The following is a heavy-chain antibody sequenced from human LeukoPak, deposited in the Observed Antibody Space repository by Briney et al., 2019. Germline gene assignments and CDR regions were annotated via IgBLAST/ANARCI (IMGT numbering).Heavy chain of an antibody. J-gene: IGHJ6*03. D-gene: IGHD6-6*01. CDR1: GGSFSGYY. CDR3: ARGVAARPPYYYYYMDV. V-gene: IGHV4-34*01. CDR2: INHSGST. Sequence: PSETLSLTCAVYGGSFSGYYWSWIRQPPGKGLEWIGEINHSGSTNYNPSLKSRVTISVDTSKNQFSLKLSSVTAADTAVYYCARGVAARPPYYYYYMDVWGQGTTVTVSS.